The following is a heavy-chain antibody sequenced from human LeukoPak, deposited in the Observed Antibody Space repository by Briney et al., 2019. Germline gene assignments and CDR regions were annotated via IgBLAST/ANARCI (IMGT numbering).Heavy chain of an antibody. CDR1: GFTFSSYS. J-gene: IGHJ4*02. D-gene: IGHD4/OR15-4a*01. V-gene: IGHV3-74*01. CDR3: ARAPMVRANVVDY. CDR2: TNIDGSTS. Sequence: GGSLRLSCAASGFTFSSYSMNRVRQAPGKGLEWVSRTNIDGSTSTYADSVQGRFSISRDNAKNTLYLQMNSLRAEDTAVYYCARAPMVRANVVDYWGQGTLVTVSS.